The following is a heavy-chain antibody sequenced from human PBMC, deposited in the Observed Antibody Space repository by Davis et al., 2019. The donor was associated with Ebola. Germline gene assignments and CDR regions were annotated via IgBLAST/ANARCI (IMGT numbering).Heavy chain of an antibody. V-gene: IGHV1-69*04. Sequence: AASVKVSCKASGGTFSSYAISWVRQAPGQGLEWMGRIIPILGIANYAQKFQGRVTITADKSTSTAYMELSSLRSEDTAVYYCARDGGDIVVVPDDYGMDVWGQGTTVTVSS. CDR3: ARDGGDIVVVPDDYGMDV. CDR1: GGTFSSYA. J-gene: IGHJ6*02. D-gene: IGHD2-2*01. CDR2: IIPILGIA.